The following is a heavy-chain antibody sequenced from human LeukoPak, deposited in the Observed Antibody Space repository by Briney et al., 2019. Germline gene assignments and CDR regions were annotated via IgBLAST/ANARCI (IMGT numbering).Heavy chain of an antibody. CDR1: GFTFSSYS. CDR2: ISGGSGAI. CDR3: ARDRTLVRDMSDWFDP. J-gene: IGHJ5*02. V-gene: IGHV3-48*01. D-gene: IGHD3-10*01. Sequence: GGSLRLSCAASGFTFSSYSMNWLRQAPGKGLEWVSHISGGSGAIYYAASVRGRFTISRDNAKNLLYLQMNSLRVDDTAVYYCARDRTLVRDMSDWFDPWGQGTLVTVSS.